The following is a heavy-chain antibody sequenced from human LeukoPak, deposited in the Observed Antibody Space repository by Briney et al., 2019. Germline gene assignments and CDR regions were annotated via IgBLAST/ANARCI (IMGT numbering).Heavy chain of an antibody. Sequence: ASVNVSCKASGYTFTSYDINWVRQATGQGLEWMGWMHPNSGNTGYAQKFQGRVTMTRNTSISTAYMELSSLRSEDTAVYYCAIRGDYTGLYIEYWGQGTLVTVSS. CDR1: GYTFTSYD. CDR3: AIRGDYTGLYIEY. CDR2: MHPNSGNT. V-gene: IGHV1-8*01. D-gene: IGHD4-11*01. J-gene: IGHJ4*02.